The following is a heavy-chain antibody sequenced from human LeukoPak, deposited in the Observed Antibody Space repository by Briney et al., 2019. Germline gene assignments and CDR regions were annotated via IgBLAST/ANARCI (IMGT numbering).Heavy chain of an antibody. CDR2: IYTSGST. V-gene: IGHV4-4*07. CDR1: GGSISSYY. Sequence: SETLSLTCTVSGGSISSYYWSWIRQPAGKGLGWIGRIYTSGSTNYNPSLKSRVTMSVDTSKNQFSLKLSSVTAADTAVYYCAREEGYDILTGYLTWVFDYWGQGTLVTVSS. CDR3: AREEGYDILTGYLTWVFDY. D-gene: IGHD3-9*01. J-gene: IGHJ4*02.